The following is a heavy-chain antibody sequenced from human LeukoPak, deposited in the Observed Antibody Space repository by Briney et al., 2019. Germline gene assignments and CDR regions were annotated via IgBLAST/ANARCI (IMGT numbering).Heavy chain of an antibody. Sequence: KPSETLSLTCTVSGDSISSYYWSWLRQPPGKGLEWVGYIYYSGSTNYNPSLKSRVTISVDTSKIQFSLKLSSVTAADTAVYYCARGGYSYGINWFDPWGQGTLVTVSS. D-gene: IGHD5-18*01. CDR2: IYYSGST. CDR3: ARGGYSYGINWFDP. V-gene: IGHV4-59*01. J-gene: IGHJ5*02. CDR1: GDSISSYY.